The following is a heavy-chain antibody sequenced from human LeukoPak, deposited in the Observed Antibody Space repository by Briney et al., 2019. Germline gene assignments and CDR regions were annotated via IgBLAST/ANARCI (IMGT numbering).Heavy chain of an antibody. CDR1: GFTFSDSW. V-gene: IGHV3-7*01. CDR3: ARHLLRGQNFDY. CDR2: IKDDGSDK. J-gene: IGHJ4*02. Sequence: GGSLRLSRGTSGFTFSDSWMSWFRQAPGQGLERVASIKDDGSDKYYLDSVRGRFTISRDNAEDSLYLQLDDLRAEDTAVFYCARHLLRGQNFDYWGQGTLVTVSS.